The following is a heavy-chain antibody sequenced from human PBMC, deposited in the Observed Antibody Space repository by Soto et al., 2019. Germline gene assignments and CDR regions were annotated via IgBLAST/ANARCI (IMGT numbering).Heavy chain of an antibody. Sequence: GGSLRLSCAASGFTFSSYPMNWVRQAPGKGLVWVSRINSDGSSTSYADSVKGRFTISRDNAKNTLYLQMNSLRAEDTAVYYCAIRASYYDSSGYFDYWGQGTLVTVSS. J-gene: IGHJ4*02. CDR1: GFTFSSYP. CDR2: INSDGSST. D-gene: IGHD3-22*01. V-gene: IGHV3-74*01. CDR3: AIRASYYDSSGYFDY.